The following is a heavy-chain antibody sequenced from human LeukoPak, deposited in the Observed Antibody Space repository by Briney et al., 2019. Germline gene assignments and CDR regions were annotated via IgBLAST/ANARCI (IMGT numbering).Heavy chain of an antibody. Sequence: GGSLRLSCAATGFTFANYAMSWVRQAPGKGLEWLSSIGGRGGDTYYADSVKGRFTISRDNSKNMLYLQMNSLRAEGTAVYFCAKGLSGHYYYFDYWGQGTLVSVSS. CDR3: AKGLSGHYYYFDY. J-gene: IGHJ4*02. V-gene: IGHV3-23*01. CDR2: IGGRGGDT. CDR1: GFTFANYA. D-gene: IGHD3-22*01.